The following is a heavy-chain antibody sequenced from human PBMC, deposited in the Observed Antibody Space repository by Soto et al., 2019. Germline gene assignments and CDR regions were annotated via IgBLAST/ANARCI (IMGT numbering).Heavy chain of an antibody. CDR1: GFTFSSYW. J-gene: IGHJ6*03. CDR2: IKQDGSEK. Sequence: GGSLRLSCAASGFTFSSYWMSWVRQAPGKGLEWVANIKQDGSEKYYVDSVKGRFTISRDNAKNSLYLQMNSLRAEDTAVYYCARDPVGYCSSTSCYGSYYYYMDVWGKGTTVTVSS. V-gene: IGHV3-7*01. CDR3: ARDPVGYCSSTSCYGSYYYYMDV. D-gene: IGHD2-2*01.